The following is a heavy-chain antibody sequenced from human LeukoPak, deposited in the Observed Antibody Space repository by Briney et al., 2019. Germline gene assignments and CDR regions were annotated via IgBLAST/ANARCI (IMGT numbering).Heavy chain of an antibody. CDR3: ARARYYDSGSYSTKYYFDY. V-gene: IGHV4-59*01. CDR1: GGSISSYY. D-gene: IGHD3-10*01. Sequence: PWETLSLTCTVSGGSISSYYWSWIRQPPGKGLEWIGYIYYTGSTNYNPSLKSRVTISVDTSKNHFSLKLSSVTAADTAVYYCARARYYDSGSYSTKYYFDYWGQGILVTVSS. CDR2: IYYTGST. J-gene: IGHJ4*02.